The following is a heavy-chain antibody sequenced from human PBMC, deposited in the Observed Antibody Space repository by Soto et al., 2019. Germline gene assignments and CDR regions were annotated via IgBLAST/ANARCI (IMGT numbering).Heavy chain of an antibody. CDR1: GFTLSGYG. Sequence: GGSLRLSCAASGFTLSGYGMDWVRQAPGKGLEYVSGISSNGVGTYYANSVQGRFTISRDNSKNTVYLQMGSLRPEDMAVYYCARLARPDFYYMDVWGKGTTVTVSS. J-gene: IGHJ6*03. V-gene: IGHV3-64*01. CDR2: ISSNGVGT. D-gene: IGHD6-6*01. CDR3: ARLARPDFYYMDV.